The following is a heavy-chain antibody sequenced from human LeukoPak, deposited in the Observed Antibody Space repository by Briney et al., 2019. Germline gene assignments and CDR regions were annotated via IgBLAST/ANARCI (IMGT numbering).Heavy chain of an antibody. V-gene: IGHV1-69*13. CDR3: ARSPRLGVEMATIHAFDI. J-gene: IGHJ3*02. Sequence: SVKVSCKASGGTFSSYAISWVRQAPGQGLEWMGGIIPIFGTANYAQKFQGRVTITADESTSTAYMELSSLRSEDTAVYYCARSPRLGVEMATIHAFDIWGQGTMVTVS. D-gene: IGHD5-24*01. CDR1: GGTFSSYA. CDR2: IIPIFGTA.